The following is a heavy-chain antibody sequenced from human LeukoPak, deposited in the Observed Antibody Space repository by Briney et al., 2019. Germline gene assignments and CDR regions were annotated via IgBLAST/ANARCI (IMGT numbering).Heavy chain of an antibody. CDR1: GFTVSSNY. CDR3: ARVGTYYYDSSGYYSVGYFDY. V-gene: IGHV3-53*01. CDR2: FYSGGST. D-gene: IGHD3-22*01. J-gene: IGHJ4*02. Sequence: GGSLRLSCAASGFTVSSNYMSWVRQAPGKGLEWVSVFYSGGSTYYADSVKGRFTISRDNSKNTLYLQMNSLRAEDTAVYYCARVGTYYYDSSGYYSVGYFDYWGQGTLVTVSS.